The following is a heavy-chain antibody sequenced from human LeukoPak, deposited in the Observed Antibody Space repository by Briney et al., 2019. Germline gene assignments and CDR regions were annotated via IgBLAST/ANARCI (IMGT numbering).Heavy chain of an antibody. CDR1: GGSISSNNW. CDR2: IYHHGAT. Sequence: SETLSLTCAVSGGSISSNNWWSWVRQPPGKGLEWIGEIYHHGATNYNPSLKSRVTLSVDESKNQFSLELTSVTAADTAVYYCARGPSVAAHLDYWGQGTLVTVSS. CDR3: ARGPSVAAHLDY. D-gene: IGHD5-12*01. V-gene: IGHV4-4*02. J-gene: IGHJ4*02.